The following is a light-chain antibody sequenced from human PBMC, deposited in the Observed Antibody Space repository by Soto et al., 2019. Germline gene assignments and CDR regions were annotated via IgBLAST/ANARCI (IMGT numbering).Light chain of an antibody. CDR3: QQYYGLPPLT. Sequence: DIQMTHSASALSASILYRVTITCQASQNITNNLSWYQQKPGKAPNLLIYHASKLAKGVTSRFSGSGSGTDFSFIITSLQREDLATYYCQQYYGLPPLTFGQGTRLEIK. CDR1: QNITNN. J-gene: IGKJ5*01. V-gene: IGKV1-33*01. CDR2: HAS.